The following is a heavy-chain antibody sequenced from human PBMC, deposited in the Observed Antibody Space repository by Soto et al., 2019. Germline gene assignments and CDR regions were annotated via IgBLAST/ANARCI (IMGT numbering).Heavy chain of an antibody. CDR3: AKDTPPIYDILTGYFDY. D-gene: IGHD3-9*01. CDR2: ISGSGGST. V-gene: IGHV3-23*01. Sequence: GGSLRLSCAASGFTFSSYAMSWVRQAPGKGLEWVSAISGSGGSTYYADSVKGRFTISRDNSKNTLYLQMNSLRAEDTAVYYCAKDTPPIYDILTGYFDYWGQGTLVTVSS. CDR1: GFTFSSYA. J-gene: IGHJ4*02.